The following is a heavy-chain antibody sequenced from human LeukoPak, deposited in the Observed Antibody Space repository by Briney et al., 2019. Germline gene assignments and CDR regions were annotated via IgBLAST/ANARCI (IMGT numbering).Heavy chain of an antibody. J-gene: IGHJ5*02. D-gene: IGHD2-15*01. Sequence: PSETLSLTCTVSGGXISSYYWSWIRQPPGKGLEWIGYIYYSGSTNYNPSLKSRVTISVDTSKNQFSLKLSSVTAADTAVYYCARRTCSGGSCYSDEVRWFDPWGQGTLVTVSS. V-gene: IGHV4-59*08. CDR2: IYYSGST. CDR1: GGXISSYY. CDR3: ARRTCSGGSCYSDEVRWFDP.